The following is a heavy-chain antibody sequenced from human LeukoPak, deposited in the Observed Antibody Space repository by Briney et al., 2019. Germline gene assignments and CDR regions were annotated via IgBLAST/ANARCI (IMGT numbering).Heavy chain of an antibody. CDR3: ATPSGSYYYYYGMDV. J-gene: IGHJ6*02. D-gene: IGHD1-26*01. V-gene: IGHV4-34*01. CDR1: GGSFSGYY. Sequence: NPSETLSLTCAVYGGSFSGYYWSWIRQPPGKGLEWIGEINHSGSTNYNPSLKSLVTISVDTSKNQFSLKLSSVTAADTAVYYCATPSGSYYYYYGMDVWGQGTTVTVSS. CDR2: INHSGST.